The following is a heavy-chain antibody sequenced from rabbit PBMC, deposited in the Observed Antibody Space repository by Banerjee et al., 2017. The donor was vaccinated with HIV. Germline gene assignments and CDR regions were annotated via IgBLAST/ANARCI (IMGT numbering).Heavy chain of an antibody. V-gene: IGHV1S45*01. CDR3: ARDLAGVIGWNFGL. CDR1: GFSFSSNYY. D-gene: IGHD4-1*01. Sequence: QEQLEESGGDLVKPEGSLTLTCTASGFSFSSNYYMCWVRQAPGKGLEWVACIYGGSLGDPYYASWAKGRFTISKTSSTTVTLQMTSLTAADTATHFCARDLAGVIGWNFGLWGQGTLVTVS. J-gene: IGHJ4*01. CDR2: IYGGSLGDP.